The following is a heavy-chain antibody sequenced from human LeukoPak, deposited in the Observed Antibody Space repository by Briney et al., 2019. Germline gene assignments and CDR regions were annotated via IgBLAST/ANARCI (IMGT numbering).Heavy chain of an antibody. CDR3: VREYYYLDY. V-gene: IGHV3-23*01. CDR1: GFTFNRYA. Sequence: GGSLRLSCAASGFTFNRYAMSWVCQAPGKGLEWVSTVSSAGGTTYYADSVKGRFTISRDNSKNTLYLQMNSLRAEDAAMYYCVREYYYLDYWGQGTLVTVSS. J-gene: IGHJ4*02. CDR2: VSSAGGTT. D-gene: IGHD2/OR15-2a*01.